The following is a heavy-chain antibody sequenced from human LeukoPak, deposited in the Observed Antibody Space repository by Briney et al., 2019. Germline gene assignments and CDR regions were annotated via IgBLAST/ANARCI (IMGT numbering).Heavy chain of an antibody. CDR2: IYTSGST. Sequence: SETLSLTCTVSGGFISSSSYYWGWIRQPAGKGLEWIGRIYTSGSTNYNPSLKSRVTMSVDTSKNQFSLKLSSVTAADTAVYYCARDHIGKLRYFDGGGNWFDPWGQGTLVTVSS. D-gene: IGHD3-9*01. CDR1: GGFISSSSYY. J-gene: IGHJ5*02. V-gene: IGHV4-61*02. CDR3: ARDHIGKLRYFDGGGNWFDP.